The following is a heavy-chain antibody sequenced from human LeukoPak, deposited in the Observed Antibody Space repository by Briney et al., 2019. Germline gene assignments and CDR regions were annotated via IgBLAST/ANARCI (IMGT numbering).Heavy chain of an antibody. CDR3: ARDGCGGDCYPPYYFDY. V-gene: IGHV3-7*03. CDR2: IKQDGSEK. Sequence: GGSLRLSCAASGFTFSSYWMSWVREAPGKGLEWVANIKQDGSEKYYVDSVKGRFTISRDNAKNSLYLQMNSLRAEDTAVYYCARDGCGGDCYPPYYFDYWGQGTLVTVSS. J-gene: IGHJ4*02. CDR1: GFTFSSYW. D-gene: IGHD2-21*02.